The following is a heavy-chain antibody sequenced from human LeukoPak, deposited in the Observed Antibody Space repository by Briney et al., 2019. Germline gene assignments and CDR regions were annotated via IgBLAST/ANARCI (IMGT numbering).Heavy chain of an antibody. J-gene: IGHJ3*02. V-gene: IGHV3-21*01. CDR2: ISSSSSYI. CDR1: GFTFSSYS. D-gene: IGHD2-2*01. Sequence: GGSLRLSCAASGFTFSSYSMNWVRQAPGKGLEWVSSISSSSSYIYYADSVKGRFTISRDNAKNSLYLQMNSLRAEDTAVYYCATTYCSSTSCHPHDAFDIWGQGTMVTVSS. CDR3: ATTYCSSTSCHPHDAFDI.